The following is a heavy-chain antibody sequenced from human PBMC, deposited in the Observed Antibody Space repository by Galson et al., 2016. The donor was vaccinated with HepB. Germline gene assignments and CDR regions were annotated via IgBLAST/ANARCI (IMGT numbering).Heavy chain of an antibody. Sequence: SLRLSCAVSGFSLSYSYMSWVRQTPGKGLECVATIFSGGATYYADSVKGRFTISRDDSNNILYLDMTGLTAGDTALYYCARDADPQYYFHHGMDVWGQGTMVTVSS. CDR1: GFSLSYSY. CDR2: IFSGGAT. CDR3: ARDADPQYYFHHGMDV. V-gene: IGHV3-53*01. D-gene: IGHD2/OR15-2a*01. J-gene: IGHJ6*02.